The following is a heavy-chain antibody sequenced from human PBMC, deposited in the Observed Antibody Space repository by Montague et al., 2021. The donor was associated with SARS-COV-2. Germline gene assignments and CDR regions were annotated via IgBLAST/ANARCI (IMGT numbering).Heavy chain of an antibody. CDR2: ISWDGGST. CDR3: AKDLILGSGTRFDY. D-gene: IGHD6-13*01. V-gene: IGHV3-43*01. Sequence: SLGLSCAASGFTFDDYTMHWVRQAPGKGLEWVSLISWDGGSTYYADSVKGRFTISRDNSKNSLYLQMNSLRTEDTALYYCAKDLILGSGTRFDYWGQGTLVTVSS. J-gene: IGHJ4*02. CDR1: GFTFDDYT.